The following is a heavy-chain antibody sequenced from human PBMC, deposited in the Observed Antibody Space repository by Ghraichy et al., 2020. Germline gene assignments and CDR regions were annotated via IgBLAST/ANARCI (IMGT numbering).Heavy chain of an antibody. V-gene: IGHV4-34*01. Sequence: SETLSLTCAVYGGSFSGYYWSWIRQPPGKGLEWIGEINHSVSTNYNPSLKSRVTISVDTSKNQFSLKLSSVTAADTAVYYCARYSSVTFDYWGQGTLVTVSS. CDR3: ARYSSVTFDY. J-gene: IGHJ4*02. CDR1: GGSFSGYY. CDR2: INHSVST. D-gene: IGHD6-19*01.